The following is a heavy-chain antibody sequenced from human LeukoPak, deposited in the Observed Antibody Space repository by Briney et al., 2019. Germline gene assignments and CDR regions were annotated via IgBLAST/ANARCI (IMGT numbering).Heavy chain of an antibody. Sequence: PGGSLRLSCVASGFTFSSYWMTWVRQARGKGLEWVANIKQDGSEKYYVDSVKGRFTISRDDAKNSLYLQMNSLRAEDTAVYYCARDRSRSLYWGQGTLVTVSS. CDR3: ARDRSRSLY. CDR2: IKQDGSEK. D-gene: IGHD1-26*01. J-gene: IGHJ4*02. V-gene: IGHV3-7*01. CDR1: GFTFSSYW.